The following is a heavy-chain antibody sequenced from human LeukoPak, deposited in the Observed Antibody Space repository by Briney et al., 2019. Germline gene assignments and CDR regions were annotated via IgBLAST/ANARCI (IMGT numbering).Heavy chain of an antibody. CDR1: GGSISSGGHY. V-gene: IGHV4-61*02. J-gene: IGHJ4*02. Sequence: SETLSLTCTVSGGSISSGGHYWSWIRQPAGKGLELIGRIYTNGNTNYNPSLKSRVTISVDTSKNQFSLKLSSVTAADTAVYYCARATPNYYGSGSYYHYWGQGTLVTVSS. D-gene: IGHD3-10*01. CDR3: ARATPNYYGSGSYYHY. CDR2: IYTNGNT.